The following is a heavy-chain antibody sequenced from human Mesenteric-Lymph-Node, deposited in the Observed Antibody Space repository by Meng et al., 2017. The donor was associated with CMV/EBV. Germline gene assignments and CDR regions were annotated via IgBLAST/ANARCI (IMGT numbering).Heavy chain of an antibody. CDR1: GFTFTDYA. J-gene: IGHJ6*02. V-gene: IGHV3-30*04. CDR2: ISYDGRNK. CDR3: ATPLGTSYVGDQMDV. Sequence: GGSLRLSCVASGFTFTDYAIHWVRQAPGKGLEWVALISYDGRNKQYADSVKGRFTISRDNSKNTMYMQMNSLRAEDTAVYYCATPLGTSYVGDQMDVWGQGTTVTVSS. D-gene: IGHD3-10*02.